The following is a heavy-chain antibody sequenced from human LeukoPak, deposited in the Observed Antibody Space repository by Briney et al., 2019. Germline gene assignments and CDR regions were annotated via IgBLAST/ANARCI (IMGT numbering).Heavy chain of an antibody. V-gene: IGHV4-39*01. Sequence: KSSETLSLTCTVSGGSISSSSYYWGWIRQPPGKGQEWIGSIYYSGSTYYNPSLKSRVTISVDTSKNQFSLKLSSVTAADTAVYYCASVRSGSHYFDYWGQETLITVSS. J-gene: IGHJ4*02. CDR2: IYYSGST. D-gene: IGHD1-26*01. CDR1: GGSISSSSYY. CDR3: ASVRSGSHYFDY.